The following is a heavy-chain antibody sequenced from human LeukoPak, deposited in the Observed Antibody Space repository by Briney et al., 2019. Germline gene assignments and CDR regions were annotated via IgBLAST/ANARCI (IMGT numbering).Heavy chain of an antibody. CDR3: ARDRVVPDSGFYFDY. V-gene: IGHV1-46*01. CDR1: GYTFTSYY. J-gene: IGHJ4*02. D-gene: IGHD2-21*01. Sequence: ASVKVSCKASGYTFTSYYMHWVRQAPGQGLEWMGIINPSGGSTSYAQKFQGRVTMTRDTSTSTVYMELSSLRSEDTAVYYCARDRVVPDSGFYFDYWGQGTLVTVSS. CDR2: INPSGGST.